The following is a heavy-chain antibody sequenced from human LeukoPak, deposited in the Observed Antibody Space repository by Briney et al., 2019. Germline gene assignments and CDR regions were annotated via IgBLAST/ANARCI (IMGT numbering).Heavy chain of an antibody. CDR2: IYPSGST. CDR1: GGSNSGDY. J-gene: IGHJ5*02. Sequence: SETLSLTCTMSGGSNSGDYWSWIRQPAGKGLEWIGRIYPSGSTYLTPSLKSRVSMSVDMSKSQIFLKVDTVTAADTAIHYCARGYASGCYSTWGQGILVTVSS. V-gene: IGHV4-4*07. CDR3: ARGYASGCYST. D-gene: IGHD3-10*01.